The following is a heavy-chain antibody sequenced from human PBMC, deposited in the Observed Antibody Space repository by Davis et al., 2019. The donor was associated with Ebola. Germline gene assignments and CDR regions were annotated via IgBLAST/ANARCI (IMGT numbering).Heavy chain of an antibody. CDR3: ASLRQTYDSSGYSQPFDY. D-gene: IGHD3-22*01. CDR1: GGSITSSGYY. V-gene: IGHV4-39*01. J-gene: IGHJ4*02. CDR2: FYYSGIT. Sequence: SETLSLTCSVSGGSITSSGYYWAWIRQSPGKGLEWIGTFYYSGITFYNPSLKSRITVSVDPSKNQFSLKLNSATAADTAVYYCASLRQTYDSSGYSQPFDYWGQGSLVTVSS.